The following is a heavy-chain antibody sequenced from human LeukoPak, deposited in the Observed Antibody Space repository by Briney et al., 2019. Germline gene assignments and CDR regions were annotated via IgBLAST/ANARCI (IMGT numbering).Heavy chain of an antibody. V-gene: IGHV4-38-2*01. D-gene: IGHD2-8*02. CDR1: GYSISSGYY. Sequence: SETLSLTCAVSGYSISSGYYWGWIRQPPGKGLEWIGSIYHSGSTYYNPSLKSRATISVDTSKNQFSLKLSSVTAADTAVYYCASLPVGDWFDPWGQGTLVTVSS. CDR2: IYHSGST. CDR3: ASLPVGDWFDP. J-gene: IGHJ5*02.